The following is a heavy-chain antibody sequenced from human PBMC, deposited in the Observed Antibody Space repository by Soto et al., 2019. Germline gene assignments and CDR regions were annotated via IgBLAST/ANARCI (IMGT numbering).Heavy chain of an antibody. CDR3: ARCYCSVGSCFTCWHFDL. CDR2: ISIEKGDT. D-gene: IGHD2-15*01. V-gene: IGHV1-18*01. J-gene: IGHJ2*01. Sequence: QVQVVQSGAEVKKPGASVKVXXKXSGYSFDTFGMSWVRQAPGQGLEWMGWISIEKGDTNSAQKFQDRVTMTTDTSTSTAYMELRSLTSDDTAVYYCARCYCSVGSCFTCWHFDLWGRGTLVTVSS. CDR1: GYSFDTFG.